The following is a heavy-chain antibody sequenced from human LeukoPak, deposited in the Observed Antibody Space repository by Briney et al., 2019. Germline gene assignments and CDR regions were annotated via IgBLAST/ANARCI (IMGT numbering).Heavy chain of an antibody. J-gene: IGHJ4*02. CDR3: ARALSSSSWPSYYFDY. Sequence: SVKVSCKASGYTFTSYDINWVRQAPGQGLEWMGRIIPIFGTANYAQKFQGRVTITTDESASTAYMELSSLRSEDTAVYYCARALSSSSWPSYYFDYWGQGTLVTVSS. D-gene: IGHD6-13*01. V-gene: IGHV1-69*05. CDR1: GYTFTSYD. CDR2: IIPIFGTA.